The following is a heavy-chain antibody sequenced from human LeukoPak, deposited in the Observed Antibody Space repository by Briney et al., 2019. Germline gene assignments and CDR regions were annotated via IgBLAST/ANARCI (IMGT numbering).Heavy chain of an antibody. CDR3: ARNPRDGHTFDY. CDR2: MYHTGGF. Sequence: PSGTLSLTCAVSGGSINSINWWSGVRQPPGQGLEWIGEMYHTGGFNYNPSLKSRVTISLDKSQNQFSLRLSSVTAADTAVYYCARNPRDGHTFDYWGQGTLVTVSS. CDR1: GGSINSINW. J-gene: IGHJ4*02. V-gene: IGHV4-4*02.